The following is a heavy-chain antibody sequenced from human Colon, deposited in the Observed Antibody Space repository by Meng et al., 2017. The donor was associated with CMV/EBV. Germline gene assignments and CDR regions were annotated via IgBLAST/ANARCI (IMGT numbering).Heavy chain of an antibody. V-gene: IGHV3-30*02. Sequence: GESLKISCAASGFTFSSYSMNWVRQAPGKGLEWVSFIRFDGSNKYFSESVKGRFTISKDDSKNTLFLEMNSLRAEDSAVYYCAKVFFPQCPNTACHNVDSWGQGTLVTVSS. CDR2: IRFDGSNK. CDR3: AKVFFPQCPNTACHNVDS. D-gene: IGHD2-8*01. J-gene: IGHJ4*02. CDR1: GFTFSSYS.